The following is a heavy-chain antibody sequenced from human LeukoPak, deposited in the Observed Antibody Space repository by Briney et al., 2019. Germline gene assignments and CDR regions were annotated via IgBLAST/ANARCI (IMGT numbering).Heavy chain of an antibody. D-gene: IGHD6-13*01. CDR3: ARSWYGLYFDY. J-gene: IGHJ4*02. CDR2: IYPGDSDT. Sequence: GESLQISCKGSGYSFASYWIGWVRQMPGKGLEWMGIIYPGDSDTRYSPSFQGQVTISADQSISTAYLQWSSLKASDTAMYYCARSWYGLYFDYGGQGTLVTVSS. CDR1: GYSFASYW. V-gene: IGHV5-51*01.